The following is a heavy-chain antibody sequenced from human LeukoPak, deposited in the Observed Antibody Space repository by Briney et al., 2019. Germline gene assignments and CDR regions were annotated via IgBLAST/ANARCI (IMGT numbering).Heavy chain of an antibody. D-gene: IGHD6-13*01. V-gene: IGHV4-59*08. Sequence: SETLSLTCTASGGSISSYYWSWIRQPPGKGLEWIGYIYYSGSTNYNPSLKSRVTISVDTSKNQFSLKLSSVTAADTAVYYCAGSIAAAGKPDGYYYYYYGMNVWGQGTTVTVSS. CDR2: IYYSGST. CDR1: GGSISSYY. CDR3: AGSIAAAGKPDGYYYYYYGMNV. J-gene: IGHJ6*02.